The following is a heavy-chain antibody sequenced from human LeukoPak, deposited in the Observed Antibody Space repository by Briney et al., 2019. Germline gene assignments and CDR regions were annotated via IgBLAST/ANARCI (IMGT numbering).Heavy chain of an antibody. CDR2: INSDGCSI. CDR3: ARGSYYFDY. Sequence: GGSLRLSCAASGFTFSTYWMHWVRQAPGKGLVWVSRINSDGCSISYADSVKGRFTISRDNAKNTLYLQLDSLRAEDTAVYSCARGSYYFDYWGHGTLVTVSS. J-gene: IGHJ4*01. CDR1: GFTFSTYW. V-gene: IGHV3-74*01.